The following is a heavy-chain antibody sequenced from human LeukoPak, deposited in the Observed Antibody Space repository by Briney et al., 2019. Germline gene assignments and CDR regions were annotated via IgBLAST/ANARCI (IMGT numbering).Heavy chain of an antibody. CDR2: ISGSGGST. V-gene: IGHV3-23*01. Sequence: GGSLRLSCAASGFTFSSYARSWVRQAPGKGLEWVAAISGSGGSTYYADSVKGRFTISRDNSKNPLYLQLNSLRAEDTAVYYCAKKALAHDAFDLWGQGTMVTVSS. D-gene: IGHD3-3*02. CDR3: AKKALAHDAFDL. J-gene: IGHJ3*01. CDR1: GFTFSSYA.